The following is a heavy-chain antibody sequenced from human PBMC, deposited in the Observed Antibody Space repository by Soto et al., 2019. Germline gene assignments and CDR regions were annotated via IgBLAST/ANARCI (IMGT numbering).Heavy chain of an antibody. V-gene: IGHV3-33*01. D-gene: IGHD5-12*01. J-gene: IGHJ4*02. Sequence: QVHLVESGGGVVQPGRSLRLSCTASGFTFSSHAMHWARQTPGKGLEWLAIIWFDGSIKYYADSVKGRFTISRDNSKNTLYLHMNSLTADDTAVYFCARVAAKWHPHPLDYWGQGTLVTVST. CDR1: GFTFSSHA. CDR2: IWFDGSIK. CDR3: ARVAAKWHPHPLDY.